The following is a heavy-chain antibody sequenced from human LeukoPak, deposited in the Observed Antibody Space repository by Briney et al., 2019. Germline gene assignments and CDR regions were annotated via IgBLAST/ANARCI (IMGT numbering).Heavy chain of an antibody. V-gene: IGHV1-3*01. CDR3: ARSQPIYCSSTSCYPDY. Sequence: ASVKVSCKASGYTCTSYAMHWVRQATGQRLEWMGWINAGNGNTKYSQKFQGRVTFSRDTSASTAYMEVSSLRSEDTAVFYCARSQPIYCSSTSCYPDYWGQGTLVTVSS. CDR1: GYTCTSYA. CDR2: INAGNGNT. D-gene: IGHD2-2*01. J-gene: IGHJ4*02.